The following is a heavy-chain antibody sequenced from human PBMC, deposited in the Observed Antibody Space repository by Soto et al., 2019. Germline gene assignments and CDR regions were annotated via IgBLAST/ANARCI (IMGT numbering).Heavy chain of an antibody. V-gene: IGHV2-5*02. CDR3: AYVDVTTVGAFDY. CDR2: VYWDDDK. D-gene: IGHD4-17*01. Sequence: QITLKESGPTLVKPTQTLTLTCTFTGFSLTTHDVGVGWIRQSPGKALERLALVYWDDDKRYSPSLKSRLTVTKDTSRTQVVLTVLNMDPVDTASYYCAYVDVTTVGAFDYWGQGTLVTVSS. CDR1: GFSLTTHDVG. J-gene: IGHJ4*02.